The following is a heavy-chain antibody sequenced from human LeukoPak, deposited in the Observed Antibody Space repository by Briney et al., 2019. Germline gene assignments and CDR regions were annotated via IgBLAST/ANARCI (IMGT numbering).Heavy chain of an antibody. J-gene: IGHJ3*02. CDR2: INPNSGGT. CDR1: GYTFTGYY. D-gene: IGHD2-2*01. V-gene: IGHV1-2*02. CDR3: ARSGGVPYCSSTSCLYAFDI. Sequence: GASVKVSCKASGYTFTGYYMHWVRQAPGQGLEWMGWINPNSGGTNYAQKFQGRVTMTRDTSISTAYMELSRLRSDDTAVYYCARSGGVPYCSSTSCLYAFDIWGQGTMVTVSS.